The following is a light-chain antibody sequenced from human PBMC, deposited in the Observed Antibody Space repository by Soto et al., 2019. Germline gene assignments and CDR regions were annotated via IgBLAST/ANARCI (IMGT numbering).Light chain of an antibody. CDR1: QGISNY. CDR3: QNKNRAPLI. Sequence: DIQMTQSPSSLSASVGDRVTITCRASQGISNYLAWYQQKPGKVPKLLIYAASTLQSGVPSRFSGSGSGTDFPFTISALQPKDVQIFNCQNKNRAPLICGGGT. CDR2: AAS. V-gene: IGKV1-27*01. J-gene: IGKJ4*01.